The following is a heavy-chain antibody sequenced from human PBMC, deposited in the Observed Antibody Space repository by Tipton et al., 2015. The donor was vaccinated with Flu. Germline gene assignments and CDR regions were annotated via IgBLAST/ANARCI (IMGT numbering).Heavy chain of an antibody. V-gene: IGHV4-4*07. CDR2: IYTSGST. CDR3: ARRCSSTSCPISGEVY. CDR1: GGSISSYY. D-gene: IGHD2-2*01. Sequence: TLSLTCTVSGGSISSYYWSWIRQPAGKGLEWIGRIYTSGSTNYNPSLKSRVTMSVDTSKNQFSLKLSSVTAADTAVYYCARRCSSTSCPISGEVYWGQGTLVTVSS. J-gene: IGHJ4*02.